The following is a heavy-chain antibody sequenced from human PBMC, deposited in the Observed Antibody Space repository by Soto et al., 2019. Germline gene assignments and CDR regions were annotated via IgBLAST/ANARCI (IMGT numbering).Heavy chain of an antibody. CDR3: ARSPSTSSIGTFDI. D-gene: IGHD2-2*01. J-gene: IGHJ3*02. Sequence: QVQLQESGPGLLKPSETLSLSCSVSGGSISSFYWNWIRQLAGKGLEWIGRVYANGHTNYNPSLQSRVTLSVDMSKSQFSLRLTSVIAADTAIYYCARSPSTSSIGTFDIWGQGTIVTVSS. CDR1: GGSISSFY. CDR2: VYANGHT. V-gene: IGHV4-4*07.